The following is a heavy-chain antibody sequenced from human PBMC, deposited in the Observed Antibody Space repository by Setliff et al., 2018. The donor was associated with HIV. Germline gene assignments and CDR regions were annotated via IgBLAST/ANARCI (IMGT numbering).Heavy chain of an antibody. CDR2: ISGSGDST. J-gene: IGHJ5*02. CDR3: AKDYTPTFWEYNWFDL. D-gene: IGHD3-3*01. CDR1: GFTFSFHA. V-gene: IGHV3-23*01. Sequence: QAGGSLRLSCAASGFTFSFHAMTWVRQAPGKGLEWVSGISGSGDSTYYAESVKGRFTISRDNSKNTMFLQMNNLRAEDTAFYYCAKDYTPTFWEYNWFDLWGQGTLVTVSS.